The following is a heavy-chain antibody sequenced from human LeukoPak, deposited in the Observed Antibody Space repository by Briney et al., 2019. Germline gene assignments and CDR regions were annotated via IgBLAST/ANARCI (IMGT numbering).Heavy chain of an antibody. CDR2: IKQDGSEK. V-gene: IGHV3-7*01. CDR3: ARDRGGSSCHKGWFDL. Sequence: GGSLRLSCAAPGFTFSSYWMSRVRQAPGKGLEWVANIKQDGSEKYYVDSVKGRFTISRDNAKNSLYLQMNSLRAEDTAVYYCARDRGGSSCHKGWFDLWGQGTLVTVSS. CDR1: GFTFSSYW. J-gene: IGHJ5*02. D-gene: IGHD6-13*01.